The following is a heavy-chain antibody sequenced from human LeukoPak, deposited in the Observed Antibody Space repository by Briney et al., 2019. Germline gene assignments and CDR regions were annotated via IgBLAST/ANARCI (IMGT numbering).Heavy chain of an antibody. D-gene: IGHD3-10*01. CDR3: ARDYGLYYFDY. CDR1: GFTFSSYG. V-gene: IGHV3-30*03. CDR2: ISYDGSNK. Sequence: GGSLRLSCAASGFTFSSYGMHWVRQAPGKGLEWVAVISYDGSNKYYADSVKGRFTISRDNSKNTLYLQMNSLRSDDTAVYYCARDYGLYYFDYWGQGTLVTVSS. J-gene: IGHJ4*02.